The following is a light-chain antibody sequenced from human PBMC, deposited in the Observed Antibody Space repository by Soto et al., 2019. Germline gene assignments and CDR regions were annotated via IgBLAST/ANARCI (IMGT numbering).Light chain of an antibody. CDR2: GAS. Sequence: EIVLSPSPGTPSLSPGETATLSCQASQSVSSSSLAWYQQKPGQAPRLLIYGASSRATGIPDRFSGSGSGTDFTLTISRLEPEDFAVYYCQQYSSSPLTFGGGTKVDIK. J-gene: IGKJ4*01. V-gene: IGKV3-20*01. CDR1: QSVSSSS. CDR3: QQYSSSPLT.